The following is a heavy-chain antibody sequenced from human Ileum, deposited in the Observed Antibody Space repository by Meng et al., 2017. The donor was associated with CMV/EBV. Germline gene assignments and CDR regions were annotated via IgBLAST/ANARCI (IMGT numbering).Heavy chain of an antibody. J-gene: IGHJ4*02. CDR1: GFIINNDW. CDR3: ARSTPSGTDYWE. Sequence: AASGFIINNDWMHWGRQAPGKGLVGVGHIDHEGGITEYADFVKGRFTISRDTAENTVYLQMNGLRAEDKAIYYCARSTPSGTDYWEWGQGTLVTVSS. D-gene: IGHD3-10*01. CDR2: IDHEGGIT. V-gene: IGHV3-74*01.